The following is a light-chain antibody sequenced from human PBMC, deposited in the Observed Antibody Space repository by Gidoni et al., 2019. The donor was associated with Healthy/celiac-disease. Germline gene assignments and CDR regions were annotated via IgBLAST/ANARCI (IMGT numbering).Light chain of an antibody. CDR1: SSDVGGYNY. CDR3: SSYTSSSTLGVV. CDR2: EVS. V-gene: IGLV2-14*01. Sequence: QSALTQPASVSGSPGQSITISCTGTSSDVGGYNYVSWYHQHPGKAHKLMIYEVSNRPSGVSNRFSGSKSGNTASLTISGLQAEDEADYYCSSYTSSSTLGVVFGGGTKLTVL. J-gene: IGLJ2*01.